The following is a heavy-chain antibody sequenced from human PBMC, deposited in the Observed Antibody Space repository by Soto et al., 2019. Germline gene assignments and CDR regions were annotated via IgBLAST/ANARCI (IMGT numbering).Heavy chain of an antibody. CDR1: GGTFSSYT. J-gene: IGHJ3*02. CDR2: IIPILGIA. D-gene: IGHD6-13*01. CDR3: ARAPPGRGSSWSGGAFDI. V-gene: IGHV1-69*02. Sequence: QVQLVQSGAEVKKPGSSVKVSCKASGGTFSSYTISWVRQAPGQGLEWMGRIIPILGIANYAQKFQGRVTITADKSTSTAYMELSSLRSEDTAVYYCARAPPGRGSSWSGGAFDIWGQGTMVTVSS.